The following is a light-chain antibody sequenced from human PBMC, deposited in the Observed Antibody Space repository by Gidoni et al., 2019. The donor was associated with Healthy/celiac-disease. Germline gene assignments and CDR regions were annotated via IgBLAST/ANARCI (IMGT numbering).Light chain of an antibody. CDR3: QQYYSFPLT. J-gene: IGKJ4*01. CDR1: QGSSSY. V-gene: IGKV1D-8*01. Sequence: VIWMTRYPSLLSASTVDRLTISCRMSQGSSSYLAWYQQKPGKAPELLIYAASSLQSGVPSRFSGSGSGTDFTLTISCLEPEDFAAYYCQQYYSFPLTFXEXTKVEIK. CDR2: AAS.